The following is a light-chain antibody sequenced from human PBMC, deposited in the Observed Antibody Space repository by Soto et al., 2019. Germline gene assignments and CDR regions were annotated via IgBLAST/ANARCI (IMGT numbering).Light chain of an antibody. CDR3: SSYTITSSPV. CDR1: SSDVGGYDF. Sequence: QSALTQPASVSGSPGQSITISCTGTSSDVGGYDFVSWYRQYPGQAPKILIYEVTHRPSGVPDCFSGSKSGNTASLTISGLQADDEADYYCSSYTITSSPVFGPGTKLTVL. CDR2: EVT. V-gene: IGLV2-14*01. J-gene: IGLJ1*01.